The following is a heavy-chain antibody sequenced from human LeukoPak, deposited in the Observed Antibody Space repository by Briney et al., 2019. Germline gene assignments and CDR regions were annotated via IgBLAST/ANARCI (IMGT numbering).Heavy chain of an antibody. CDR3: ARDLRGMRYYYGMDV. D-gene: IGHD3-16*01. J-gene: IGHJ6*02. CDR2: ISSSSSYI. Sequence: GSLRLSCAAAGFTFSSYSMKWVRQAPGGGLQWVSSISSSSSYIYYADSVKGRFTISRDNAKNSLYLQMNSLRAEDTAVYYCARDLRGMRYYYGMDVWGQGITVTVSS. CDR1: GFTFSSYS. V-gene: IGHV3-21*01.